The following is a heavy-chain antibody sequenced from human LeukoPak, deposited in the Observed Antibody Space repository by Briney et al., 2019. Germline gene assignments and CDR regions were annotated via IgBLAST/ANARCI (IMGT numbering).Heavy chain of an antibody. V-gene: IGHV3-21*01. Sequence: GGSLRLSCAASGFTFDDYGMSWVRQAPGKGLEWVSSISSSSSYIYYADSVKGRFTISRDNAKNSLYLQMNSLRAEDTAVYFCARGPTLRRPPTYYYYGMDVWGQGTTVTVSS. J-gene: IGHJ6*02. CDR1: GFTFDDYG. CDR2: ISSSSSYI. CDR3: ARGPTLRRPPTYYYYGMDV.